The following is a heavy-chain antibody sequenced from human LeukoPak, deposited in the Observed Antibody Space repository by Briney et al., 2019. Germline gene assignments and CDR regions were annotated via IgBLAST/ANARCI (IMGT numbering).Heavy chain of an antibody. V-gene: IGHV3-9*01. J-gene: IGHJ4*02. Sequence: PGGSLRLSCAASGFTFDDYAMHRVRQAPGKGLEWVSGISWNSGSIGYADSVKGRFTISRDNSKNTLYLQMNSLRAEDTAVYYCASARGSYPLGYWGQGTLVTVSS. CDR2: ISWNSGSI. CDR1: GFTFDDYA. CDR3: ASARGSYPLGY. D-gene: IGHD1-26*01.